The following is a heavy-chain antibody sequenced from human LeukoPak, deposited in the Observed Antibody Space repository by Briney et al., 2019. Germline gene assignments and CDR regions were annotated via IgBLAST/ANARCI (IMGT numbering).Heavy chain of an antibody. J-gene: IGHJ4*02. CDR3: ARGPLTGTPDY. D-gene: IGHD1-7*01. V-gene: IGHV4-59*01. CDR1: GGSISSYY. CDR2: IYYSGST. Sequence: SETLSLTCTVSGGSISSYYWSWIRQPPGKGLEWIGYIYYSGSTNYNPSLKSRVTISVDTPKNQFSLKLSSVTAADTAVYYCARGPLTGTPDYWGQGTLVTVSS.